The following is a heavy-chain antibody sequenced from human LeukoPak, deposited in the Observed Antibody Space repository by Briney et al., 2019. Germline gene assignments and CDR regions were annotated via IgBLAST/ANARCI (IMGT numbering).Heavy chain of an antibody. D-gene: IGHD6-6*01. CDR2: IYYTGT. CDR3: ARDWGVSARPGYMDV. CDR1: GGSVSDYY. V-gene: IGHV4-59*02. Sequence: SETLSLTCTVSGGSVSDYYWSWIRQSPGKGLEWIGYIYYTGTSYNPSLKSRVTISADASKNQFSLNLSSVTAADTAVYYCARDWGVSARPGYMDVWGKGTTVTVSS. J-gene: IGHJ6*03.